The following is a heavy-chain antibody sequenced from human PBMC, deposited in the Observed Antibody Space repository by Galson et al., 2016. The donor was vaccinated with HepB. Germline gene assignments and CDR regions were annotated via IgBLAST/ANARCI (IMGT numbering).Heavy chain of an antibody. CDR2: IIPKFGTV. V-gene: IGHV1-69*13. D-gene: IGHD4-17*01. CDR1: GGTFSNYA. CDR3: ARGTANSPHGDYNPPHPFDI. J-gene: IGHJ3*02. Sequence: SVKVSCKASGGTFSNYAINWVRQAPGQGLEWMGLIIPKFGTVHNAQKFQARVIISADESTSTAYMELSGLRSGDTAFYYCARGTANSPHGDYNPPHPFDIWGQGTLVAVAS.